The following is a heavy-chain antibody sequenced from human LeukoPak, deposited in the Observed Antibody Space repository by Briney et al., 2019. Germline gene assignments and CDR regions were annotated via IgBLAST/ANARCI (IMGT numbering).Heavy chain of an antibody. CDR2: ISAFNGNR. Sequence: ASVKVSCKASGYTFSNYGSSWVRQAPGQGLELRGGISAFNGNRNYAQKLQGRFSMTTDTSTSTAYMELRSLRSDDTAVYYCARGPGYRGWGQGTLVTVSS. D-gene: IGHD1-26*01. CDR3: ARGPGYRG. V-gene: IGHV1-18*01. CDR1: GYTFSNYG. J-gene: IGHJ4*02.